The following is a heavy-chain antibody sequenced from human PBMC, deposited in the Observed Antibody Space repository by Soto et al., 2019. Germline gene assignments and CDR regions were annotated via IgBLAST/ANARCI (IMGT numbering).Heavy chain of an antibody. D-gene: IGHD2-8*01. Sequence: PGGSLRLSCAASGFTSSSYAMGWVRQAPGTELEWVAVISGDGGNIYYADSVKGRFTISRDNSKNTLYLQMTSLRAEDTAVYYCARDQVMASYYYYYRMDVWGQGTTVTVS. V-gene: IGHV3-30-3*01. CDR2: ISGDGGNI. CDR3: ARDQVMASYYYYYRMDV. CDR1: GFTSSSYA. J-gene: IGHJ6*02.